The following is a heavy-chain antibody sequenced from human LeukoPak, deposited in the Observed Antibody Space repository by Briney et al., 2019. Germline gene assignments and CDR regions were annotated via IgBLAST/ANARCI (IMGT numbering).Heavy chain of an antibody. CDR1: GGTFSSYA. CDR2: IIPIFGTA. J-gene: IGHJ3*02. CDR3: AREEVSYMVAARPYAFYI. Sequence: SVKVSCKASGGTFSSYAISWVRQAPGQGLEWMGGIIPIFGTANYAQKFQGRVTITTDESTSTAYMELSSLRSEDTAVYDCAREEVSYMVAARPYAFYIWGQGTMVTVSS. D-gene: IGHD2-15*01. V-gene: IGHV1-69*05.